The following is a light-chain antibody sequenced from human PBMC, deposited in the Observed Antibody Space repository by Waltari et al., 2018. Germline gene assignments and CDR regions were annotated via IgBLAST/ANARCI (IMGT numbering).Light chain of an antibody. CDR2: RAS. CDR1: QSVCVSG. J-gene: IGKJ1*01. Sequence: EIVLTQSPGTASLSPGERVTLSCRASQSVCVSGLAWYQQKPGQAPRLVIYRASSRATGSPDRFSGSGSGTDFSLTISRLEPEDFAVYYCQQHGTLPATFGQGTKVEIK. CDR3: QQHGTLPAT. V-gene: IGKV3-20*01.